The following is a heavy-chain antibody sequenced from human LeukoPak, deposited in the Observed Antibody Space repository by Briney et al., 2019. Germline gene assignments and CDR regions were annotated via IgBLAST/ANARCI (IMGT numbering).Heavy chain of an antibody. V-gene: IGHV4-4*07. J-gene: IGHJ5*02. Sequence: SETLSLTCSVSGGSISSYHWSWIRQPAGKGPEWIGRIYTSGSTNYNPSLKSRVTIPVDKSKNQFSLKLNSVTAADTAVYYCARDYRVIYGPEGFDPWGQGTLVTVSS. CDR1: GGSISSYH. D-gene: IGHD2/OR15-2a*01. CDR2: IYTSGST. CDR3: ARDYRVIYGPEGFDP.